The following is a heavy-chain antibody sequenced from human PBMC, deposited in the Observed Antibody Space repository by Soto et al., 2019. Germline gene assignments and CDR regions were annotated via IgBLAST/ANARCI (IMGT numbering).Heavy chain of an antibody. V-gene: IGHV3-74*01. CDR3: AREDSGSSSGQWRGWFDL. CDR2: INSDGSST. J-gene: IGHJ5*02. D-gene: IGHD2-15*01. CDR1: GFTFSSYW. Sequence: EVQLVESGGGLVQPGGSLRLSCAASGFTFSSYWMHWVRQAPGKGLVWVSRINSDGSSTSYADSVKGRFTISRDNAKNATYLQKNGLRAEDTAVYDCAREDSGSSSGQWRGWFDLWGQGTLVTVSS.